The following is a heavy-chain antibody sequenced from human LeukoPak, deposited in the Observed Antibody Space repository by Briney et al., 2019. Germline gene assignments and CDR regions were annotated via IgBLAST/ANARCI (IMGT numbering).Heavy chain of an antibody. D-gene: IGHD4-17*01. CDR3: ARGATYGYFQH. Sequence: PGGSLRLSCAASGFAFSIYSMNWVRQAPGKGLEWVSYISSSSSTIYYADSVKGRFTISRDNAQNSLYLQMNSLRAEDTAVYYCARGATYGYFQHWGQGTLLTVSS. CDR2: ISSSSSTI. J-gene: IGHJ1*01. V-gene: IGHV3-48*01. CDR1: GFAFSIYS.